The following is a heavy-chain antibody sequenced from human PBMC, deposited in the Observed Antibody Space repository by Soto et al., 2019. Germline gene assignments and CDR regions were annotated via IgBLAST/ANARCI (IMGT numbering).Heavy chain of an antibody. CDR2: TYYQSKWNN. D-gene: IGHD5-12*01. J-gene: IGHJ5*02. V-gene: IGHV6-1*01. CDR1: GDSVSSKSAA. CDR3: ARGWLRTGFDR. Sequence: LALTCAISGDSVSSKSAACNWIRQSPSRGLEWLGRTYYQSKWNNDYAESVKSRVTISADASKNQVSLQLNSVTPEDTAVYYCARGWLRTGFDRWGQGTLVTVSS.